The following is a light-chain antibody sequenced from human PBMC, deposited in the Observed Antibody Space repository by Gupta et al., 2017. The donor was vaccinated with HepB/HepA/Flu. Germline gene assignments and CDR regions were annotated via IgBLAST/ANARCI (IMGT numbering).Light chain of an antibody. Sequence: QSVLTQPPSVSAAPGQRVTISCTGSSSNIGAGYDVHWYQQFSGTAPKLLIYGNSNRPSGVPDRFSGSKSGTSASLAITGIQADDEADYYCQSFDSSLSVVFGGGTKLTVL. J-gene: IGLJ2*01. CDR3: QSFDSSLSVV. CDR1: SSNIGAGYD. V-gene: IGLV1-40*01. CDR2: GNS.